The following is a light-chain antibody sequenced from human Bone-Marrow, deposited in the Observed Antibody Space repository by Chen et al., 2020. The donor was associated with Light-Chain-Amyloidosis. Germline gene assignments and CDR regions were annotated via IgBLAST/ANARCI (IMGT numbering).Light chain of an antibody. CDR1: DLPTKY. J-gene: IGLJ2*01. CDR2: RDT. Sequence: SYELPQPPSVSVSPGQTARITCSGDDLPTKYAYWYQQKPGQAPVLVIHRDTERPSGITERFSGSSAGKTATLTVSGGQAEDEADDHCQTADMSGTNVMIIGGGTKLTV. CDR3: QTADMSGTNVMI. V-gene: IGLV3-25*03.